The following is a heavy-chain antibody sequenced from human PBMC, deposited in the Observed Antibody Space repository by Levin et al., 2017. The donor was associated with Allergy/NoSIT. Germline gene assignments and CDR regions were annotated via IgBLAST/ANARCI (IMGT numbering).Heavy chain of an antibody. V-gene: IGHV3-13*01. Sequence: LSLTCAASGFTFSSSDMHWVRQATGKGLEWVSAIGTAGDTYYPGSVKGRFTISRENAKNSLYLQMNSLRAGDTAVYYCARGGRVITGFDYWGQGTLVTVSS. CDR3: ARGGRVITGFDY. J-gene: IGHJ4*02. D-gene: IGHD3-22*01. CDR2: IGTAGDT. CDR1: GFTFSSSD.